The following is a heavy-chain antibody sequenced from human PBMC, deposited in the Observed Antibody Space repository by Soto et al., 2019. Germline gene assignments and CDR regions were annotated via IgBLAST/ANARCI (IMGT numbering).Heavy chain of an antibody. CDR2: IKQDGSEK. CDR1: GFTFSSYW. J-gene: IGHJ6*03. CDR3: ARDYNWNPKLYYYYYYMDV. Sequence: GGSLRLSCAASGFTFSSYWMSWVRQAPGKGLEWVANIKQDGSEKYYVDSVKGRFTISRDNAKNSLYLQMNSLRAEDTAVYYCARDYNWNPKLYYYYYYMDVWGKGTTVTVSS. D-gene: IGHD1-20*01. V-gene: IGHV3-7*01.